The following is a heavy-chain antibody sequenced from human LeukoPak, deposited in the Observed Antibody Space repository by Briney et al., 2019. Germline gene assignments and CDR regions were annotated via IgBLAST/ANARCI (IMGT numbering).Heavy chain of an antibody. D-gene: IGHD3-10*01. Sequence: GGSLRLSCAASGLTVTNAWMNWVRQAPGKGLEWVSTISGSTENTYYADSVKGRFTISRDNSKNTLYLQMNSLRAEDTAIYYCARAPRKFRGIIVTPLYYFDYWGQGALVTVSS. CDR2: ISGSTENT. V-gene: IGHV3-23*01. CDR1: GLTVTNAW. J-gene: IGHJ4*02. CDR3: ARAPRKFRGIIVTPLYYFDY.